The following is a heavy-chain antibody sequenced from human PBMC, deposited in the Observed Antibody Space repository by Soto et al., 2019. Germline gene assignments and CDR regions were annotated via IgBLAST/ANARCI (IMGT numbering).Heavy chain of an antibody. CDR1: GGTFSSYA. V-gene: IGHV1-69*12. D-gene: IGHD5-18*01. CDR2: IIPIFGTA. CDR3: ARPYSSRAEWYYYYGMDV. Sequence: QVQLVQSGAEVKKPGSSVKVSCKASGGTFSSYAISWVRQAPGQGLEWMGGIIPIFGTANYAQKFQGRVTITGDESTSTAYMELSSLRSEDTAVYYCARPYSSRAEWYYYYGMDVWGQGTTVTVSS. J-gene: IGHJ6*02.